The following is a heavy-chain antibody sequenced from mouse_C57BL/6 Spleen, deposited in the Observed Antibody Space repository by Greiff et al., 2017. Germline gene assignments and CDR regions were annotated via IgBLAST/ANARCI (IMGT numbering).Heavy chain of an antibody. CDR3: TRDRGYGSKLTGKFAY. V-gene: IGHV5-9-1*02. J-gene: IGHJ3*01. Sequence: EVNLVESGEGLVKPGGSLKLFCAASGFTFSSYALSWVRQTPEKRLEWVAYISSGGDYIYYADTVKGTFTISRDNARNTLYLQMSSLKSVDTAMYYCTRDRGYGSKLTGKFAYWGQGTLVTVSA. CDR2: ISSGGDYI. CDR1: GFTFSSYA. D-gene: IGHD4-1*01.